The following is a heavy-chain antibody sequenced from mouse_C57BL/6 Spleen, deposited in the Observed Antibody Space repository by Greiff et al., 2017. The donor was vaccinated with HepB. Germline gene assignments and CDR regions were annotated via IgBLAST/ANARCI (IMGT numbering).Heavy chain of an antibody. CDR2: IYPGSGNT. V-gene: IGHV1-76*01. D-gene: IGHD1-1*01. CDR3: ARDVYYYGSSAWFAY. CDR1: GYTFTDYY. Sequence: VQLKESGAELVRPGASVKLSCKASGYTFTDYYINWVKQRPGQGLEWIARIYPGSGNTYYNEKFKGKATLTAEKSSSTAYMQLSSLTSEDSAVYFCARDVYYYGSSAWFAYWGQGTLVTVSA. J-gene: IGHJ3*01.